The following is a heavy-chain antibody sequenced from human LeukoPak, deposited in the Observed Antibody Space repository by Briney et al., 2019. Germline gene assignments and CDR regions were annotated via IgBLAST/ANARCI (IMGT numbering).Heavy chain of an antibody. V-gene: IGHV3-30-3*01. Sequence: GGSLRLSCAASGFTFSSYAMHWVRQAPGKGLEWVAVISYDGSNKYYADSVKGRFTISRDNSKNTPYLQMNSLRAEDTAVYYCALSGSYYLYYFDYWGQGTLVTVSS. D-gene: IGHD1-26*01. CDR2: ISYDGSNK. CDR3: ALSGSYYLYYFDY. CDR1: GFTFSSYA. J-gene: IGHJ4*02.